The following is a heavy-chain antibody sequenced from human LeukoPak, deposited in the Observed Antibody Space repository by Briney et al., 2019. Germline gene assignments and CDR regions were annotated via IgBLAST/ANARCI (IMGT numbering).Heavy chain of an antibody. CDR1: GFTFSSYW. D-gene: IGHD6-19*01. J-gene: IGHJ4*02. CDR2: IKQDGSEK. V-gene: IGHV3-7*01. Sequence: PEGSLRLSCAASGFTFSSYWMSWVRQAPGKGLEWVANIKQDGSEKYYVDSVKGRFTISRDNAKNSLYLQMNSLRAEDTAVYYCARSVSGQWLPWAFDYWGQGTLVTVSS. CDR3: ARSVSGQWLPWAFDY.